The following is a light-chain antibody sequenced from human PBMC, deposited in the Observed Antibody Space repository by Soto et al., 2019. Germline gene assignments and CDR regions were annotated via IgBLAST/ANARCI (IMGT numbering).Light chain of an antibody. CDR2: EVS. CDR1: SSDVGGYNY. Sequence: GSPGQSITISCTGTSSDVGGYNYVSWYQQHPGKAPKLMIYEVSNRPSGVSNRFSGSKSGNTASLTISGLQAEDEADYYCSSYTSSSSPYAFGTGTKVTVL. J-gene: IGLJ1*01. V-gene: IGLV2-14*01. CDR3: SSYTSSSSPYA.